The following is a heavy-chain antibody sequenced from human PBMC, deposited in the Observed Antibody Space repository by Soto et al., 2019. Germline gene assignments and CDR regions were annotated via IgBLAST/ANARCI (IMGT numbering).Heavy chain of an antibody. CDR2: IYYSGST. Sequence: SETLSLTCTVSGGSISSSSYYWGWIRQPPGKGLEWIGSIYYSGSTYYNPSLKSRVTISVDTSKNQFSLKLSSVTAADTAVYYCARQDSSGWYAAPLDYWGQGTLVTVYS. CDR3: ARQDSSGWYAAPLDY. D-gene: IGHD6-19*01. V-gene: IGHV4-39*01. CDR1: GGSISSSSYY. J-gene: IGHJ4*02.